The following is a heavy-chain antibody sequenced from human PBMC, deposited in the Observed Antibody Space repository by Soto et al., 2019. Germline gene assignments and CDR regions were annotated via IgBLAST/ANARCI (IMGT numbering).Heavy chain of an antibody. CDR3: ARDPVNYDILTGPDY. CDR1: GYTFTSYA. D-gene: IGHD3-9*01. CDR2: INAGNGNT. V-gene: IGHV1-3*01. Sequence: QVQLVQSGAEVKKPGASVKVSCKASGYTFTSYAMHWVRQAPGQRLEWMGWINAGNGNTKYSQKFQGRVTITRDTSARTAYMELSSLRSEDTAVYYCARDPVNYDILTGPDYWGQGTLVTVSS. J-gene: IGHJ4*02.